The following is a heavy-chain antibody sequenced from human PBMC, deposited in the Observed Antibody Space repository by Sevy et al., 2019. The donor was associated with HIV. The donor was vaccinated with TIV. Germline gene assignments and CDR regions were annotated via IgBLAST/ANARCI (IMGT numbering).Heavy chain of an antibody. CDR3: ARDLNDFWSGPLDV. V-gene: IGHV4-4*02. J-gene: IGHJ6*02. Sequence: SETLSLTCAVSGGSISTNNWWSWVRQSPGEGLEWIGEIHHSGSTNYNPSFKSRVTMSVDKSKNQFSLKLTSVTAADTAVYYCARDLNDFWSGPLDVWGQGTTVTVSS. CDR1: GGSISTNNW. CDR2: IHHSGST. D-gene: IGHD3-3*01.